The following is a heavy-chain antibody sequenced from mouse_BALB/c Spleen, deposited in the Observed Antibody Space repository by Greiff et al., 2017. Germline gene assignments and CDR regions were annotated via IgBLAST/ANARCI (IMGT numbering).Heavy chain of an antibody. CDR3: TNYYGSRAWFAY. CDR2: IYPGNSDT. V-gene: IGHV1-5*01. Sequence: VQLQQSGTVLARPGASVKMSCKASGYSFTSYWMHWVKQRPGQGLEWIGAIYPGNSDTSYNQKFKGKAKLTAVTSASTAYMELSSLTNEDSAVYYCTNYYGSRAWFAYWGQGTLVTVSA. D-gene: IGHD1-1*01. CDR1: GYSFTSYW. J-gene: IGHJ3*01.